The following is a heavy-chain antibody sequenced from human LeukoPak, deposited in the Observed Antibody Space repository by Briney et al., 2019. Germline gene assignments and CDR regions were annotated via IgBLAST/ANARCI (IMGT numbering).Heavy chain of an antibody. J-gene: IGHJ5*02. Sequence: SETLSFTCTVSGGSISSYYWSWIRQPPGKGLEWIGYIYYSGSTNYNPSLKSRVTISVDTSKNQFSLKLSSVTAADTAVYYCARAYSSGWYPWGQGTLVTVSS. CDR1: GGSISSYY. CDR3: ARAYSSGWYP. D-gene: IGHD6-19*01. V-gene: IGHV4-59*01. CDR2: IYYSGST.